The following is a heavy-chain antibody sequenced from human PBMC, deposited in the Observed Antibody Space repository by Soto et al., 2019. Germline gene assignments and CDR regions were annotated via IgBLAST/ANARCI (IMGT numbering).Heavy chain of an antibody. V-gene: IGHV4-30-2*01. Sequence: AVSSGSVYSGGYSWSLNQKPPGKGLEWIGYIYHSGSTYYNPSLKSRVTISEDRSKNQFSLKLSSVTAADTAVYYCARVHRRGDYFGYCGQATLVTVSS. CDR1: SGSVYSGGYS. D-gene: IGHD3-10*01. J-gene: IGHJ4*02. CDR3: ARVHRRGDYFGY. CDR2: IYHSGST.